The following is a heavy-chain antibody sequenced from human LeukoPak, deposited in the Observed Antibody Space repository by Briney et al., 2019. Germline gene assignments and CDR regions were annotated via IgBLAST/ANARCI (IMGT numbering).Heavy chain of an antibody. Sequence: SQTLSLTCTVSGGSISSGDYSWSWIRQPPGRGLEWIGYIFYSGSTYYNPSLKSRVSISVDTSKNQFSLKLSSVTAADTAVYYCARSSVVVSATPRFDPWGQGTLVTVSS. CDR3: ARSSVVVSATPRFDP. CDR2: IFYSGST. V-gene: IGHV4-30-4*08. J-gene: IGHJ5*02. CDR1: GGSISSGDYS. D-gene: IGHD2-15*01.